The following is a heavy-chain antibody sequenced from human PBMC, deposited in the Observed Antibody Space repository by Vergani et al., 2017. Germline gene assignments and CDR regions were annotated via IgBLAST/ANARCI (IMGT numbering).Heavy chain of an antibody. V-gene: IGHV2-70*01. CDR3: AEYQLLYKYFQH. Sequence: QVTLRESGPALVKPTQTLTLTCTFSGFSLSTSGMCVSWIRQPPGKALEWLALIDWDDGQYYSTSLKTRLTISKDTSKNQVVLTMTNMDPVDTATYYCAEYQLLYKYFQHWGQGTLVTVSS. CDR1: GFSLSTSGMC. D-gene: IGHD2-2*02. J-gene: IGHJ1*01. CDR2: IDWDDGQ.